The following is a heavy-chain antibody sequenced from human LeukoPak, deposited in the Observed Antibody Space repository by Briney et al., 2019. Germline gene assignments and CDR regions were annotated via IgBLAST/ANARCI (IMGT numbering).Heavy chain of an antibody. CDR1: GFTFSSYA. J-gene: IGHJ4*02. V-gene: IGHV3-30-3*01. CDR2: ISYDGSNK. Sequence: QAGGSLRLPRAASGFTFSSYAMHWVHQAPGKGLEWVAVISYDGSNKYYADSVKGRFTISRDNSKNTLYLQMNSLRAEDTAVYYCARTSEDYGDYWGQGTLVTVSS. CDR3: ARTSEDYGDY.